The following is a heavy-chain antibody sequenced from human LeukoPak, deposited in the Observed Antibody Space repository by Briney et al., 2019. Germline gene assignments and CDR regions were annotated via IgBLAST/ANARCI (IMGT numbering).Heavy chain of an antibody. CDR3: ARQAPSLGWS. CDR2: ISGSAGST. CDR1: GFTFSSYA. V-gene: IGHV3-23*01. J-gene: IGHJ5*02. Sequence: GGSLRLSCAASGFTFSSYAMSWVRQAPGKGLEWVSAISGSAGSTFHADSVKGRFTISRDNSKNTLYLQMNSQRAEDTAVYYCARQAPSLGWSWGQGALVTVSS.